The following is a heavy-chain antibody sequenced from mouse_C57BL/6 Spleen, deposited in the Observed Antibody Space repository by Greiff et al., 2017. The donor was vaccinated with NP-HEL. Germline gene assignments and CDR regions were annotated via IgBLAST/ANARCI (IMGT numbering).Heavy chain of an antibody. CDR2: IDPANGNT. Sequence: EVQLQQSVAELVRPGASVKLSCTASGFNIKNTYMHWVKQRPEQGLEWIGRIDPANGNTKYAPKFQGKATITADTSSNTAYLQLSSLTSEDTAIYYCAVHDYDGYWCFDVWGTGTTVTVSS. V-gene: IGHV14-3*01. J-gene: IGHJ1*03. CDR1: GFNIKNTY. CDR3: AVHDYDGYWCFDV. D-gene: IGHD2-4*01.